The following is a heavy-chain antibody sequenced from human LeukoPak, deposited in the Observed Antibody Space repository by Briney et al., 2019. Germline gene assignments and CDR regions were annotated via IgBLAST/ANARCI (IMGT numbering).Heavy chain of an antibody. CDR2: ISTYNGDT. Sequence: ASGKVSCKASGYTFNTYSFSWVRQAPGQGLEGMGWISTYNGDTKYAQDYQYRVTMTTDASTSTAYMELRSLRSDDTAVYYCARDLDWVFDFWGQGTLVTVSS. CDR1: GYTFNTYS. D-gene: IGHD3-9*01. J-gene: IGHJ4*02. CDR3: ARDLDWVFDF. V-gene: IGHV1-18*01.